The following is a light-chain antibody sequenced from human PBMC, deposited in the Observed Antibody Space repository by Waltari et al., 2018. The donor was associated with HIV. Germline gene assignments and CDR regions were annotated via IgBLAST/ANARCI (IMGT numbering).Light chain of an antibody. J-gene: IGLJ3*02. CDR3: SSYTNRVTWV. V-gene: IGLV2-14*01. Sequence: QSALTQPAFVSGSRGESITISCTGTGSDVGGYNYVSWYQQQPGKAPKLLLYAVSNRPSGVLNRFSGSKSGNTASLTVSGLQTEDEADYYCSSYTNRVTWVFGGGTRLTVL. CDR1: GSDVGGYNY. CDR2: AVS.